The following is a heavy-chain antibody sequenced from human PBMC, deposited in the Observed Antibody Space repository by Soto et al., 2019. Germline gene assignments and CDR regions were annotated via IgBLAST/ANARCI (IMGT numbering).Heavy chain of an antibody. CDR3: ARDIMVRGRSYYGMDV. CDR2: IWSDGSNE. D-gene: IGHD3-10*01. CDR1: GFTFSTYG. Sequence: QVQLVESGGGVVQPGMSLRLSCAASGFTFSTYGVHWVRQAPGKGLEWVAVIWSDGSNEYYADSVKGRFTISRDNSKNTLSLQMDSLTHEDTAVYYCARDIMVRGRSYYGMDVWGQGTTVTVSS. V-gene: IGHV3-33*01. J-gene: IGHJ6*02.